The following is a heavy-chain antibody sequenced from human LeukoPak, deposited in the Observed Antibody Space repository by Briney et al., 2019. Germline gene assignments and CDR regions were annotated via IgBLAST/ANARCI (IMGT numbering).Heavy chain of an antibody. CDR3: ASSKWAGYLTRPLITFDY. CDR1: GGSISSSAYH. CDR2: INYGGNT. V-gene: IGHV4-39*07. Sequence: PSETLSLTCTVSGGSISSSAYHWGWLRQPPGKGLEWIVTINYGGNTYYNLSLKSRVIIFLDTSKNQFSLKLSSVTAADTAVYYCASSKWAGYLTRPLITFDYWGQGTLVTVSS. J-gene: IGHJ4*02. D-gene: IGHD1-26*01.